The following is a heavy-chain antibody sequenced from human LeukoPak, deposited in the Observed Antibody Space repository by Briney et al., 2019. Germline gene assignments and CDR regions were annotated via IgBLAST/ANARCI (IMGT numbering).Heavy chain of an antibody. V-gene: IGHV4-4*07. CDR3: ARNSGDY. D-gene: IGHD4-23*01. CDR1: GGSISDFY. J-gene: IGHJ4*02. Sequence: PSETLSLTCSVSGGSISDFYWSWIWQPAGKGLEWIGRIYSSGNTNYNPSLKSRVTMSLDASKNQFSLKLSSVTAADTAVYYCARNSGDYWGQGTLVTVSS. CDR2: IYSSGNT.